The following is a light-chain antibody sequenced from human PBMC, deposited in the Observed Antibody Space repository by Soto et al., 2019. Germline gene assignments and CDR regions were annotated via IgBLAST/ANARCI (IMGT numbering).Light chain of an antibody. CDR2: KAR. V-gene: IGKV1-5*03. Sequence: DIQMTQSPPTLSASVGDRVTITCRASQSLNDWLAWYQQKPGKAPKLLIYKARSFESGVPSRFSGSGSGTEFTLTISSLQPDDFATYYCQQYIDYSSWTFGQGTKVEI. CDR3: QQYIDYSSWT. CDR1: QSLNDW. J-gene: IGKJ1*01.